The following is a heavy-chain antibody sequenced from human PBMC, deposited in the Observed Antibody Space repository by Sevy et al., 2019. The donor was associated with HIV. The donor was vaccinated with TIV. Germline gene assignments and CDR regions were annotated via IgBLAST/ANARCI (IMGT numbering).Heavy chain of an antibody. Sequence: GGSMRLSCAASGFTFSSYAMSWVRQAPGKGLEWVSAISGSGGSTYYADSVKGRFTISRDNSKNTLYLQMNSLRAEDTAVYYCAKGYCSGGSCYSAYWGQGTLVTVSS. CDR1: GFTFSSYA. CDR3: AKGYCSGGSCYSAY. CDR2: ISGSGGST. V-gene: IGHV3-23*01. D-gene: IGHD2-15*01. J-gene: IGHJ4*02.